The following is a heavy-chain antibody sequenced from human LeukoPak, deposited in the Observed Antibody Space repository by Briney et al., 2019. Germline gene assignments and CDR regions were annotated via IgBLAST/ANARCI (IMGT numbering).Heavy chain of an antibody. J-gene: IGHJ4*02. CDR3: VSTMTFDY. CDR2: INQDGSEK. V-gene: IGHV3-7*01. CDR1: GFTLSNYW. Sequence: GGSLRLSCAVSGFTLSNYWMSWVRQAPGKGLEWVANINQDGSEKYYVDSVKSRFTISRDNAKNSLYLQMNSLGAEDTAVYFCVSTMTFDYWGQGTLVTVSS. D-gene: IGHD3-22*01.